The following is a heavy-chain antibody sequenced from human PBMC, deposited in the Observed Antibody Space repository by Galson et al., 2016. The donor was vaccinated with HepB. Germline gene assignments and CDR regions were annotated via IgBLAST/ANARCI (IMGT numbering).Heavy chain of an antibody. CDR1: GFTFSSYA. Sequence: SLRLSCAASGFTFSSYAMTWVRQAPGRGLEWVSGISGGATATYNADSVKGRSAISRDNSKNTLFLQMNNLRAEDTALYYCAKVTRPGISAPRYGMDVRGKGTPVTVSS. V-gene: IGHV3-23*01. CDR3: AKVTRPGISAPRYGMDV. D-gene: IGHD6-13*01. CDR2: ISGGATAT. J-gene: IGHJ6*04.